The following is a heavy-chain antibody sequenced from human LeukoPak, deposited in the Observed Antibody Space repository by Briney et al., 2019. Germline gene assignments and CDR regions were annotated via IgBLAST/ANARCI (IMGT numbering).Heavy chain of an antibody. J-gene: IGHJ4*02. Sequence: GGSLRLSCAASGFTFSSYSMNWVRQAPGKGLEWVSYISSGSSTIYYADSVKGRFTISRDNAKNSLYLQMNSLRAEDTAVYYCARGGLEVRGVLHYYFDYWGQGTLVTVSS. CDR2: ISSGSSTI. CDR1: GFTFSSYS. CDR3: ARGGLEVRGVLHYYFDY. V-gene: IGHV3-48*04. D-gene: IGHD3-10*01.